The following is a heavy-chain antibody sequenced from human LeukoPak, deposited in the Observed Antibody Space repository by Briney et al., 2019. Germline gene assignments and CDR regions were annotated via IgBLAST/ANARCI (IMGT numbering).Heavy chain of an antibody. J-gene: IGHJ4*02. CDR3: ARVKTYYLDY. CDR1: GFTVSSNY. CDR2: IYSGGST. V-gene: IGHV3-53*01. Sequence: HPGGSLRLSCAASGFTVSSNYMSWVRQAPGKGLEWVSVIYSGGSTYYADSVKGRFTISRDNSKNTLYLQMNSLRAEDTAVYYCARVKTYYLDYWGQGTLVTVSS.